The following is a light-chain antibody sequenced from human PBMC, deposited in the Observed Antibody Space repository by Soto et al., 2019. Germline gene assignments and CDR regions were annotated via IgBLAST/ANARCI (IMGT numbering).Light chain of an antibody. Sequence: EVVMTQSPATVSVSPGERATLSCRASQSVSSNLAWYQQKPGQAPGLLIYGASTRATGTPSRFAGSGSGTDFTLTITRLQPDDFATYYCQHYNSFSRTFGQGTKVDIK. CDR2: GAS. V-gene: IGKV3-15*01. J-gene: IGKJ1*01. CDR3: QHYNSFSRT. CDR1: QSVSSN.